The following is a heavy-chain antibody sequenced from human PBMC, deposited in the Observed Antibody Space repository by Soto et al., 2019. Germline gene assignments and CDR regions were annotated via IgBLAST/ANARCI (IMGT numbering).Heavy chain of an antibody. J-gene: IGHJ6*02. CDR2: INHSGST. CDR3: ARGPPFYDYGMDV. CDR1: GGSFSDNY. V-gene: IGHV4-34*01. Sequence: PSETLSLTCAIYGGSFSDNYCAWIRQSPGKGLEWIGEINHSGSTNYNPSLKTRATISFDTAMNLFSLKLTSVTAADTAVYYCARGPPFYDYGMDVWGQGTTVTVSS.